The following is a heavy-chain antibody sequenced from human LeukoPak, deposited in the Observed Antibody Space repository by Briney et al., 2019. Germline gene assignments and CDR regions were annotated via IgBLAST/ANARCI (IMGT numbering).Heavy chain of an antibody. CDR1: GGSFSGYY. Sequence: SETLSLTCAVYGGSFSGYYWSWIRQPPGKGLEWIGEINHSGSTNYNPSLKSRVTISVDTSKNQFSLKLSSVTAADTAVYYCARDRRVVAATTLLYYFDYWGQGTLVTVSS. CDR2: INHSGST. CDR3: ARDRRVVAATTLLYYFDY. V-gene: IGHV4-34*01. J-gene: IGHJ4*02. D-gene: IGHD2-15*01.